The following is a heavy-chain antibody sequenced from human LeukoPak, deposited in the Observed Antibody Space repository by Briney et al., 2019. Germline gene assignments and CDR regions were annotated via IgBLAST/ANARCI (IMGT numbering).Heavy chain of an antibody. CDR1: GFTFSSYE. D-gene: IGHD3-22*01. CDR2: ISSSGSII. V-gene: IGHV3-48*03. J-gene: IGHJ4*02. Sequence: GGSLRLSCAASGFTFSSYEMNWVRQAPGKGLEWVSYISSSGSIIYYADSVKGRFIISRDNAKNSLYPQMNSLRAEDTAVYYCTRDRYYYDSSGHPYYFDYWGQGTLVTVSS. CDR3: TRDRYYYDSSGHPYYFDY.